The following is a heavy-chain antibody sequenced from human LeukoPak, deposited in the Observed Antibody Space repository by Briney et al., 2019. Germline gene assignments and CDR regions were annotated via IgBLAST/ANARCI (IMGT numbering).Heavy chain of an antibody. CDR1: GYTFTGYY. CDR2: INPNSGGT. CDR3: ARVGYSGYAFTYMDV. D-gene: IGHD5-12*01. V-gene: IGHV1-2*02. Sequence: ASVKVSCKASGYTFTGYYMHWVRQAPGQGLEWMGWINPNSGGTNYAQKFQGRVTITRDTSISTAYMELSRLRSDDTAVYYCARVGYSGYAFTYMDVWGKGTTVTVSS. J-gene: IGHJ6*03.